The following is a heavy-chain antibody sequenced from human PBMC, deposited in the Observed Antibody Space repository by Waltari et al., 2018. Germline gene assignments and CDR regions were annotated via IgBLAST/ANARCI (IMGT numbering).Heavy chain of an antibody. V-gene: IGHV5-51*01. J-gene: IGHJ5*02. CDR1: GYPFASYW. D-gene: IGHD1-26*01. Sequence: EVHLMQSGAELKKPGESLKISCQGSGYPFASYWIGWVRQMPGKGLEWMGIIYPDDSETRYSPSFQGQVTISADKSISTAYLQWDSLKASDSAIYYCATFKREPRGVWFDPWGPGTLVTVSS. CDR3: ATFKREPRGVWFDP. CDR2: IYPDDSET.